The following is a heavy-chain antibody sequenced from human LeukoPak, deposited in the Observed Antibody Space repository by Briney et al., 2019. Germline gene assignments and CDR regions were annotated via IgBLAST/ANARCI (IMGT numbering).Heavy chain of an antibody. CDR3: ARDGGVDGYNSYFDY. J-gene: IGHJ4*02. CDR1: RFTFLSYS. V-gene: IGHV3-21*01. CDR2: ISSRSSNL. Sequence: KPGGSLRLSCAASRFTFLSYSMNWVRQAPGKGLEWVSSISSRSSNLYYADSVKGRFTISRDNAKNSLYLQMNSLRAEDTALFCCARDGGVDGYNSYFDYWGQGTLVTVSS. D-gene: IGHD5-24*01.